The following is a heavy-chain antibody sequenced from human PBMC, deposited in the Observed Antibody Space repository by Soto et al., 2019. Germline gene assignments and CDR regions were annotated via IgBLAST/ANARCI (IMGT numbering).Heavy chain of an antibody. CDR1: GGTYSNYA. V-gene: IGHV1-69*12. CDR3: AVGSVDIVPTGMKPFDL. CDR2: IIPIFGTA. Sequence: QVQLVQSGAEVKKPGSSVKVSCKASGGTYSNYAISRVRLAPGQGLEWMGGIIPIFGTANYAQKFQGRVTITADESTSTAYMELSSLRSEDTAIYYCAVGSVDIVPTGMKPFDLWGQGTLVTVSS. J-gene: IGHJ5*02. D-gene: IGHD5-12*01.